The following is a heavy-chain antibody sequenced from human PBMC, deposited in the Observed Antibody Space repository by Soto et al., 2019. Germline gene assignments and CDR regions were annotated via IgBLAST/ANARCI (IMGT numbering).Heavy chain of an antibody. CDR1: GGSISSSSYY. Sequence: SETLSLTCTVSGGSISSSSYYWGWIRQPPGKGLEWIGSIYYSGSTYYNPSLKSRVTISVDTSKNQFSLKLSSVTAADTAVYYCASLTIFDAFDIWGQGTMVTVS. CDR3: ASLTIFDAFDI. CDR2: IYYSGST. D-gene: IGHD3-3*01. V-gene: IGHV4-39*01. J-gene: IGHJ3*02.